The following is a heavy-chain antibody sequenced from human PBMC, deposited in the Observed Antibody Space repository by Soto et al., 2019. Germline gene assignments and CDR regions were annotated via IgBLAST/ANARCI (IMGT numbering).Heavy chain of an antibody. D-gene: IGHD3-16*01. CDR2: MNPNSDDT. Sequence: QVQLVQSGAEVKKPGASVKVSCKASGYTFTSYDIHWVRQATGQGLEWMGWMNPNSDDTGYAQNFQGRVTMTRNTSIGTAYMELXXLRSEDXAVXXXXXXXXXXXSXGWGYDAFDMWGQGTMVTVSS. CDR3: XXXXXXXXSXGWGYDAFDM. J-gene: IGHJ3*02. V-gene: IGHV1-8*01. CDR1: GYTFTSYD.